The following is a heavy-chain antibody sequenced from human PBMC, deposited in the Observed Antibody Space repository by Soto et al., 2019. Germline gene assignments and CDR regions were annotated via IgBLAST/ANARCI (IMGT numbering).Heavy chain of an antibody. J-gene: IGHJ5*02. CDR2: ISGSGGST. CDR3: AKCPDYDFGRGGGGPLSWFDP. D-gene: IGHD3-3*01. V-gene: IGHV3-23*01. Sequence: LRLSCAASGFTFSSYAMRWVRPAPGKGLEWVSAISGSGGSTYYADSVKGRITISRDNSKNTLYLQMNSLRAEGTAVYYCAKCPDYDFGRGGGGPLSWFDPWGQGTLVTVSS. CDR1: GFTFSSYA.